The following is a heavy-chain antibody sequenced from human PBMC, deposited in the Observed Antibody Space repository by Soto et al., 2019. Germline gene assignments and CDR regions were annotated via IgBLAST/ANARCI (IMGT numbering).Heavy chain of an antibody. V-gene: IGHV3-21*01. CDR3: ARDGYYGSGSYQKNRNYYYYYMDV. Sequence: GGSLRLSCAASGFTFSSYSMNWVRQAPGKGLEWVSSISSSSSYIYYADSVKGRFTISRDNAKNSLYLQMNSLRAEDTAVYYCARDGYYGSGSYQKNRNYYYYYMDVWGKGTTVTVSS. CDR1: GFTFSSYS. J-gene: IGHJ6*03. D-gene: IGHD3-10*01. CDR2: ISSSSSYI.